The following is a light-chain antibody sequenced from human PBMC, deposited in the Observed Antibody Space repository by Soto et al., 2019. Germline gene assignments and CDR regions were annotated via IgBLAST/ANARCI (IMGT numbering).Light chain of an antibody. Sequence: QSVLTQPPSASGTPGQRVTISCSGSSSNIGRNYVYWYQQLPGTAPKLLIYRNNQRPSGVPDRFSGSKSGTSASLAISGFRSEDEADYYCAAWDDSLSGYVFGTGAKVTV. CDR2: RNN. CDR3: AAWDDSLSGYV. CDR1: SSNIGRNY. V-gene: IGLV1-47*01. J-gene: IGLJ1*01.